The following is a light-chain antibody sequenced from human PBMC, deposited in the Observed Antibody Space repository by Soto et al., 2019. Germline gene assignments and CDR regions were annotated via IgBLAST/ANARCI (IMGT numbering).Light chain of an antibody. CDR3: AAWDDSLNVYV. V-gene: IGLV1-44*01. CDR2: SNN. Sequence: QSVLTQPPSASGTPGQRVTISCSGSSSNIGSNTVNWYQQLPGTAPKLLIYSNNQRPSGXXXXXXGSKSGTSASLAISGLQSEDEADYYCAAWDDSLNVYVFGTGTKVTVL. CDR1: SSNIGSNT. J-gene: IGLJ1*01.